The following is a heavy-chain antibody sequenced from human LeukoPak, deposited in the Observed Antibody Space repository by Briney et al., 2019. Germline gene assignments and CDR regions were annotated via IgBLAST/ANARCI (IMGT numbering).Heavy chain of an antibody. CDR3: TTDKRDYYDSSCYYRSDY. Sequence: GGALRLSCAASGCTFSNAWMSWVRQAPGKGLEWVGRIKGKTDGGTTDYAAPVKGRFTISRDDSKNTLYLQMNSLKTEDTAVYYCTTDKRDYYDSSCYYRSDYWGQGTLVTVSS. V-gene: IGHV3-15*01. D-gene: IGHD3-22*01. J-gene: IGHJ4*02. CDR1: GCTFSNAW. CDR2: IKGKTDGGTT.